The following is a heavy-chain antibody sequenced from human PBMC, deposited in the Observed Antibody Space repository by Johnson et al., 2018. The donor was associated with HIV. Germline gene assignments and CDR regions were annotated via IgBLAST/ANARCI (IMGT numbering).Heavy chain of an antibody. CDR2: IKQDGSEK. V-gene: IGHV3-7*01. CDR3: AREGGIAATDAFDI. Sequence: VQLVESGGGLVQPGGSLRLSCAASGFTFSSYWMSWVRQAPGKGLEWVANIKQDGSEKYYVDSVKGRFTISRDNAKNTLYLQMNRLRAEDTAVYYCAREGGIAATDAFDIWGQGTMVIVSS. CDR1: GFTFSSYW. D-gene: IGHD6-13*01. J-gene: IGHJ3*02.